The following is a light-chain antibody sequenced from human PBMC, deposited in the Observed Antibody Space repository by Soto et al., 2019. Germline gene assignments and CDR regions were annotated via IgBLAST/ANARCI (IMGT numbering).Light chain of an antibody. J-gene: IGKJ1*01. CDR2: DAS. CDR3: QQYGSSPRT. V-gene: IGKV3-20*01. Sequence: EIVLTQSPGTLSLSPGERATRSCRASQSLSSSQLAWYQQKPGQAPRLLIHDASSRATGISDRFTGSGSGTDFTLTITTLEPEDFAVYYCQQYGSSPRTFGLGTKV. CDR1: QSLSSSQ.